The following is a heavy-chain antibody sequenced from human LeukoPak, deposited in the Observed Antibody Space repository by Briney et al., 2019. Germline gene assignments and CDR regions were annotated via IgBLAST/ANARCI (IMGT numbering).Heavy chain of an antibody. CDR2: INPYGGST. D-gene: IGHD3-22*01. Sequence: ASVKVSCKASGYTFTNYYMHWVRQAPGQGLEWMGIINPYGGSTSYAQKFQGRVTMTRDTSTSTVYMVLSSLRSEDTAVYYCASPPRLSRGYSTGILWYFDLWGRGTLVTVSS. J-gene: IGHJ2*01. CDR3: ASPPRLSRGYSTGILWYFDL. V-gene: IGHV1-46*01. CDR1: GYTFTNYY.